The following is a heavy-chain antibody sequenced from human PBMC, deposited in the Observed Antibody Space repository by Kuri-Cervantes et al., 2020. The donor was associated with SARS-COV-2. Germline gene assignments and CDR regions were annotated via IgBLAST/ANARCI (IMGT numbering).Heavy chain of an antibody. D-gene: IGHD3-9*01. Sequence: GSLRLSCTVSGGSISSSSYYWGWIRQPPGKGLEWIGYIYYSGSTNYNPSLKSRVTISVDTSKNQFPLKLSSVTAADTAVYYCAAVLNGQIWGGYSDYWGQGTLVTVSS. CDR2: IYYSGST. CDR3: AAVLNGQIWGGYSDY. V-gene: IGHV4-61*05. CDR1: GGSISSSSYY. J-gene: IGHJ4*02.